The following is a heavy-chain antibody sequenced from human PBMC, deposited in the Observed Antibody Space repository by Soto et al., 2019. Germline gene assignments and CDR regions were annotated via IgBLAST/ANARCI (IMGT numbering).Heavy chain of an antibody. CDR2: ISYDGSNK. CDR1: GFTFSSYG. Sequence: GALRLSCAASGFTFSSYGMHWVRQAPGKGLEWVAVISYDGSNKYYAGSVKGRFTISRDNSKNTLYLQMNSLRAEDTAVYYCAKEWELRRFNAFDIWGQGTMVTVSS. CDR3: AKEWELRRFNAFDI. J-gene: IGHJ3*02. V-gene: IGHV3-30*18. D-gene: IGHD1-26*01.